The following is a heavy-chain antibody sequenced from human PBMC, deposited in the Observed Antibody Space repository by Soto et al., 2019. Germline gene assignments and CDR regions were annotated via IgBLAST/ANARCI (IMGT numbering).Heavy chain of an antibody. V-gene: IGHV4-61*01. CDR3: ARDAGGRGNGAFDI. J-gene: IGHJ3*02. CDR1: GGSISSSSYY. CDR2: IYYSGST. D-gene: IGHD3-16*01. Sequence: SETLSLTCTVSGGSISSSSYYWGWILQPPGKGLEWIGYIYYSGSTNSNPSLKSRVTISEDTSKNQLSLKLSSVTAADTAVYYCARDAGGRGNGAFDIWGQGTMVTVSS.